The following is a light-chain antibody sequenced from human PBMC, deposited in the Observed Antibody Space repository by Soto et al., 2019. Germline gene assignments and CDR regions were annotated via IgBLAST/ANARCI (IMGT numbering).Light chain of an antibody. CDR3: GSWDSSLSAYV. CDR1: SSDVGSYNY. Sequence: QSALTQPASVSGSPGQSITISCTGTSSDVGSYNYVSWYQQHPGKAPKLMIYDDNKRPSGIPDRFSGSKSGTSATLGITGFQTGDEADYYCGSWDSSLSAYVFGTGTKLTVL. V-gene: IGLV1-51*01. CDR2: DDN. J-gene: IGLJ1*01.